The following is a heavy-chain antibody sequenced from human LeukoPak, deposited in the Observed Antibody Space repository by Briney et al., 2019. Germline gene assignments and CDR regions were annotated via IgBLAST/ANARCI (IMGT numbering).Heavy chain of an antibody. CDR3: ASGYSYGYDY. D-gene: IGHD5-18*01. V-gene: IGHV4-39*01. Sequence: PSETLSLTCTVSGGSISSSSYYWGWIRQPPGKGLEWIGSIYYSGSTYYNLSLKSRVTISVDTSKNQFSLKLSSVTAADTAVYYWASGYSYGYDYWAQGTLVTVS. J-gene: IGHJ4*02. CDR2: IYYSGST. CDR1: GGSISSSSYY.